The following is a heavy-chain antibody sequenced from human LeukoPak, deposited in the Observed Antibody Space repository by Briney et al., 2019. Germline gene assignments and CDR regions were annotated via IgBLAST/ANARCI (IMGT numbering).Heavy chain of an antibody. J-gene: IGHJ3*02. Sequence: SGGSLRLSCAASGFTVSSNYMSWVRQAPGKGLEWVSVIYSGGNTYYADSVKGRFTISRDNSKNTLYLQMNSLRAEDTAVYYCARDDYGGNSDAFDIWGQGTMVTVSS. V-gene: IGHV3-66*01. CDR3: ARDDYGGNSDAFDI. CDR1: GFTVSSNY. CDR2: IYSGGNT. D-gene: IGHD4-23*01.